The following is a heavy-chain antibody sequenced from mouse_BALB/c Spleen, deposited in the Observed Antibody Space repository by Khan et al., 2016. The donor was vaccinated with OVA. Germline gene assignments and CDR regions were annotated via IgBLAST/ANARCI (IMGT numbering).Heavy chain of an antibody. V-gene: IGHV1-7*01. CDR1: GYTFANYW. Sequence: VELVESGAELAKPGASVKMSCKASGYTFANYWMHWVKQRPGQGLDWIGYINPSTGYTDYNQKFKDKATLTADKSSSTAYMQLSSLTSEDSAVYYCSRVGSSYGTTFVYWGQGTTLTVSS. CDR3: SRVGSSYGTTFVY. CDR2: INPSTGYT. J-gene: IGHJ2*01. D-gene: IGHD1-1*01.